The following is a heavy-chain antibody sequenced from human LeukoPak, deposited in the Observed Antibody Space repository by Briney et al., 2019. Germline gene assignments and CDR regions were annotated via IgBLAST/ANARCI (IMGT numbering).Heavy chain of an antibody. CDR1: GGSISSSSYY. J-gene: IGHJ6*03. Sequence: SETLSLTCTVSGGSISSSSYYWGWIRQPPGKGLEWIGSIYYSGSTYYNPSLKSRVTISVDTSKNQFSLKLSSVTAADTAVYYCARGLRYYYYYMDVWGKGNTVTVSS. CDR2: IYYSGST. V-gene: IGHV4-39*07. CDR3: ARGLRYYYYYMDV.